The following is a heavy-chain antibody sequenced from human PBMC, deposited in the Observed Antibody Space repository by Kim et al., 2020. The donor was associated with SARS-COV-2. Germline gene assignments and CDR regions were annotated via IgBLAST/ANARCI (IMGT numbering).Heavy chain of an antibody. CDR3: AKGGYYDSSGYVPY. Sequence: ADSVKGRFTISRDNSKNTLYLQMNSLRAEDTAVYYCAKGGYYDSSGYVPYWGQGTLVTVSS. V-gene: IGHV3-30*02. J-gene: IGHJ4*02. D-gene: IGHD3-22*01.